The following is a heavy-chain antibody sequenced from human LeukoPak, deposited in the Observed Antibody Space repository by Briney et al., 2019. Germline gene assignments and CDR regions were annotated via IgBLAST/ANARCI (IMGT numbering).Heavy chain of an antibody. J-gene: IGHJ4*02. CDR2: IRKKANSYTT. CDR3: ARGNRGFDY. V-gene: IGHV3-72*01. Sequence: GGSLRLSCAASGFTFSDYYMDWVRQAPGKGLEWVGRIRKKANSYTTEYAASVKGRFTISRDDSKDSLYLQMNGLKTEDTAVYYCARGNRGFDYWGQGRLVTVSS. CDR1: GFTFSDYY. D-gene: IGHD7-27*01.